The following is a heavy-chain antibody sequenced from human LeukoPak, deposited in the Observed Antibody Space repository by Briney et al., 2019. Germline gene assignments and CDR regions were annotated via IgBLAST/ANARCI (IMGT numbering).Heavy chain of an antibody. V-gene: IGHV3-23*03. Sequence: GGSLRLSCAASGFTFDDYTMHWVRQAPGKGLEWVSVIYSGGSTYYADSVKGRFTISRDNSKNTLYLQMNSLRAEDTAVYYCAKDLNIMITFGGGSPFDYWGQGTLVTVSS. D-gene: IGHD3-16*01. CDR1: GFTFDDYT. CDR3: AKDLNIMITFGGGSPFDY. J-gene: IGHJ4*02. CDR2: IYSGGST.